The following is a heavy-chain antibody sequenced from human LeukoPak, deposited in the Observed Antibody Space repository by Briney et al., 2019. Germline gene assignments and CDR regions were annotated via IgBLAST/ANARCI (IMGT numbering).Heavy chain of an antibody. CDR1: GGSISSSSYY. CDR3: ARAYCSGGSCYSGFDY. CDR2: IYYSGST. V-gene: IGHV4-39*07. Sequence: SETLSLTCTVSGGSISSSSYYWGWIRQPPGKGLEWIGSIYYSGSTYYNPSLKSRVTISVDTSKYQFSLKLSSVTAADTAVYFCARAYCSGGSCYSGFDYWGQGTLVTVSS. J-gene: IGHJ4*02. D-gene: IGHD2-15*01.